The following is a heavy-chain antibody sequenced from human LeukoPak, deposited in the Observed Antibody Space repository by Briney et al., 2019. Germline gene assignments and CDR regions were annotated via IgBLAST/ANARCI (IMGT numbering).Heavy chain of an antibody. D-gene: IGHD1-26*01. CDR2: ISDSSSYI. CDR1: GGSVSSSS. V-gene: IGHV3-21*01. Sequence: ETLSLTCTVSGGSVSSSSYYWGWIRQPPGKGLEWVSSISDSSSYIYHADSVKGRFTISRDNAKNSVYLQMNSLRAEDTATYYCTKGENGMDVWGQGTTVTVSS. J-gene: IGHJ6*02. CDR3: TKGENGMDV.